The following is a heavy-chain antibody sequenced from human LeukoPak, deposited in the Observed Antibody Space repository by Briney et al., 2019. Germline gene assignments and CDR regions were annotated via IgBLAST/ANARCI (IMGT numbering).Heavy chain of an antibody. V-gene: IGHV1-18*01. CDR1: GYTFTSYG. CDR3: AREGVVVPAAIYYDP. J-gene: IGHJ5*02. D-gene: IGHD2-2*02. Sequence: ASVKVSFKASGYTFTSYGISWVRQAPGQGREWMGWISAYNGKTNYAQKLQGRVTMTTDTSTSTAYMELRSLRSDDTAVYYCAREGVVVPAAIYYDPWGQGTLVTVSS. CDR2: ISAYNGKT.